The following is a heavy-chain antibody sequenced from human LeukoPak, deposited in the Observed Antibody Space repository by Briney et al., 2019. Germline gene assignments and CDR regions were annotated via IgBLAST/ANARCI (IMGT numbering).Heavy chain of an antibody. CDR2: VWYDGNNK. J-gene: IGHJ3*02. D-gene: IGHD3-10*01. V-gene: IGHV3-33*01. CDR1: GFTFSGYG. Sequence: GMSLRLSCAASGFTFSGYGMHWVRQAPGKGLEWVATVWYDGNNKYYADSVKGRFTISRANSENTLYLQMNSLRAEDTAVYYCARVHWGNYYLNAFDIWGQGTMVTVSS. CDR3: ARVHWGNYYLNAFDI.